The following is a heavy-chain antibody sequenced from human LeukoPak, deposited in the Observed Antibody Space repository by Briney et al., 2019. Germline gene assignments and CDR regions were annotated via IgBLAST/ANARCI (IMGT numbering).Heavy chain of an antibody. D-gene: IGHD3-10*01. CDR3: ARGGTFGEPFSRS. Sequence: PSETLSLTCAVYGGSFSGFYWTWIRQPPGKGLEWIGEINQCGITNYSPSLKSRMVISVDTSKKQFSLKLNSVTAADTAVYYRARGGTFGEPFSRSWGQGTLVTVSS. V-gene: IGHV4-34*01. CDR2: INQCGIT. J-gene: IGHJ4*02. CDR1: GGSFSGFY.